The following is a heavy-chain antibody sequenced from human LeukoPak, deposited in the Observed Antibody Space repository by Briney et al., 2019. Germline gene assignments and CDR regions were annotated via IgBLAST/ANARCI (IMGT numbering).Heavy chain of an antibody. D-gene: IGHD3-9*01. CDR2: INPNSGGT. J-gene: IGHJ5*02. CDR1: GYTFTGYY. V-gene: IGHV1-2*02. Sequence: ASAKVSCKASGYTFTGYYMHWVRQAPGQGLEWMGWINPNSGGTNYAQKFQGRVTMTRDTSISTAYMELSRLRSDDTAVYYCARGRRTYYDILTVFDPWGQGTLVTVSS. CDR3: ARGRRTYYDILTVFDP.